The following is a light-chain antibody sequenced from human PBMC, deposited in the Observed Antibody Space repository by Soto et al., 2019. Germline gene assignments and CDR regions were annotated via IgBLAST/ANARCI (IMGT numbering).Light chain of an antibody. CDR2: DVS. J-gene: IGLJ2*01. CDR1: SSDVGGYNS. V-gene: IGLV2-8*01. CDR3: SSYAGSNNYVV. Sequence: QSALTQPPSASGSPGQSVTISCTGTSSDVGGYNSVSWYQQHPGKAPKLMIYDVSERPSGVPDRFSGSKSGNTASLTVSGLQAEDEADYYCSSYAGSNNYVVFGGGTKVTVL.